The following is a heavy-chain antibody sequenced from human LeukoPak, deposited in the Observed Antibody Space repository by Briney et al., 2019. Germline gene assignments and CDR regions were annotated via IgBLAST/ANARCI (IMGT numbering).Heavy chain of an antibody. CDR1: GGSISSGDYY. Sequence: PSETLSLTCTVSGGSISSGDYYWSWIRQPPGKGLEWIGYIYYSGSTYYNPSLKSRVTISVGTSKNQFSLKLSSVTAADTAVYYCARARPARYCSGGSCYSPFEWFDPWGQGTLVTVSS. J-gene: IGHJ5*02. CDR3: ARARPARYCSGGSCYSPFEWFDP. D-gene: IGHD2-15*01. V-gene: IGHV4-30-4*01. CDR2: IYYSGST.